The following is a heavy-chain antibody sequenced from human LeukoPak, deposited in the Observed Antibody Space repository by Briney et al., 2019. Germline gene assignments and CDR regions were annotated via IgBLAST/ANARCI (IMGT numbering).Heavy chain of an antibody. CDR1: GCAFTQFG. CDR2: ISGYNGNT. V-gene: IGHV1-18*01. Sequence: DSVKVSCKASGCAFTQFGVSWVRQAPGQGLEWMGWISGYNGNTHYVQHGQGRVTMTTDTSTSTAYMEVRSLRYDDTAVYFCARDLGSARPLGNFDFWGQGTLVTVS. D-gene: IGHD6-25*01. CDR3: ARDLGSARPLGNFDF. J-gene: IGHJ4*02.